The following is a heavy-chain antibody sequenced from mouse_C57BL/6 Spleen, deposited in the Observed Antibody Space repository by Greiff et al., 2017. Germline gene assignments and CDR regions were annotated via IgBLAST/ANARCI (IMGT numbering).Heavy chain of an antibody. J-gene: IGHJ2*01. Sequence: QVQLKESGAELVKPGASVKISCKASGYAFSSYWMNWVKQRPGKGLEWIGQIYPGDGDTNYNGKFKGKATLTADKSSSTAYMQLSSLTSEDSAVYFCARVGQLRGDYFDYWGQGTTLTVSS. CDR3: ARVGQLRGDYFDY. CDR2: IYPGDGDT. D-gene: IGHD3-2*02. V-gene: IGHV1-80*01. CDR1: GYAFSSYW.